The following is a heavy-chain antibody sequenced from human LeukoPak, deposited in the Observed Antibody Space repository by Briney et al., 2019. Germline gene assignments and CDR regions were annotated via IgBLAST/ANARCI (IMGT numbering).Heavy chain of an antibody. D-gene: IGHD3-22*01. CDR3: ANYYDSSGYYLRFDY. V-gene: IGHV3-23*01. CDR1: GFTFSSYA. CDR2: ISGSGGST. J-gene: IGHJ4*02. Sequence: SGGSLRLSCAASGFTFSSYAMSWVRQAPGKGLEWVSAISGSGGSTYYADSVKGRFTISRDNSKNTLYLQMNSLRAEDTAVYYCANYYDSSGYYLRFDYWGQGTLVTVSS.